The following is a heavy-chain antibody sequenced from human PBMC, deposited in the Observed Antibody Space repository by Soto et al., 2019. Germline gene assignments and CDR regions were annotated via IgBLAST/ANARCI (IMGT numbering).Heavy chain of an antibody. Sequence: QVQLVQSGAEAKKPGSSLKVSCKTSGGTFSSYAISWVRQAPGQGLEWLGGIVPLFRTTNYAQKFQGRVTITADTSKYTVYMELSGLRSGDTAVYYCARGGYSSTWSNLLDRYGRDVWGQGTTVTVSS. CDR1: GGTFSSYA. D-gene: IGHD6-13*01. V-gene: IGHV1-69*06. J-gene: IGHJ6*02. CDR3: ARGGYSSTWSNLLDRYGRDV. CDR2: IVPLFRTT.